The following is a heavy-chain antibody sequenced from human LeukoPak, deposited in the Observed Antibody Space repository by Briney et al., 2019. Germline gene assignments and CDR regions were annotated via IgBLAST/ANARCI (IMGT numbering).Heavy chain of an antibody. Sequence: PGGSLRLSCAASGFTFSSYAMHWVRQAPGKGLEWVAVISYDGSNKYYADSVKGRFTISRDNSKNTLYLQMNSLRAEDTAVYYCAKDRGVTYYYYGMDVWGQGTTVTVSS. CDR3: AKDRGVTYYYYGMDV. V-gene: IGHV3-30-3*01. CDR1: GFTFSSYA. D-gene: IGHD3-10*01. J-gene: IGHJ6*02. CDR2: ISYDGSNK.